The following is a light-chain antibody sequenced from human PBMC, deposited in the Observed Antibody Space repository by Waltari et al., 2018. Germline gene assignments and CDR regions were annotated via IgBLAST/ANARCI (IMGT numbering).Light chain of an antibody. J-gene: IGLJ6*01. Sequence: LTQPPSASGTPGQRVTISCSATTSNIRGNSLHSYQQLPGTAPKLLMYSSHQRPSGVPDRFSGSKSGTSASLAISDLQSDDEGDYYCATWDDSLSVYVFGSGTTVTVL. CDR1: TSNIRGNS. V-gene: IGLV1-44*01. CDR2: SSH. CDR3: ATWDDSLSVYV.